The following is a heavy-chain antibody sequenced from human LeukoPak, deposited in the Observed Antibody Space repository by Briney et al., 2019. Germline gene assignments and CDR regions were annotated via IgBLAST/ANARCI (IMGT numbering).Heavy chain of an antibody. D-gene: IGHD3-3*01. V-gene: IGHV1-18*01. Sequence: ASVKVSCKASGGTFSSYAISWVRQAPGQGLEWMGWISAYNGNTNYAQKLQGRVTMTTDTSTSTAYMELRSLRSDDTAVYYCARDQARYYDFWSGYSRFDPWGQGTLVTVSS. J-gene: IGHJ5*02. CDR1: GGTFSSYA. CDR3: ARDQARYYDFWSGYSRFDP. CDR2: ISAYNGNT.